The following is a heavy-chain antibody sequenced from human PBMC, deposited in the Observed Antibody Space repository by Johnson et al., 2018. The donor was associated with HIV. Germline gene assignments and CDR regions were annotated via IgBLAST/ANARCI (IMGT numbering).Heavy chain of an antibody. CDR1: GFTFDDYG. Sequence: VQLVESGGGVVRPGGSLRLSCAASGFTFDDYGMSWVRQAPGTGLEWVSAISGRGGSTSYADSVTGRFTISRDNSKNTLYLQMNSLRAEDTAVYYCAKDCVGVWWSRAFDIWGQGTMVTVSS. D-gene: IGHD2-21*01. V-gene: IGHV3-23*04. CDR3: AKDCVGVWWSRAFDI. CDR2: ISGRGGST. J-gene: IGHJ3*02.